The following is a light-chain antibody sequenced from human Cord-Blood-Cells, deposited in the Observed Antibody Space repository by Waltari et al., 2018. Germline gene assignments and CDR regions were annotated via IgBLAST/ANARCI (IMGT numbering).Light chain of an antibody. CDR1: QSVLYSSNNKNY. CDR3: QQYYSTPWT. V-gene: IGKV4-1*01. CDR2: WAS. J-gene: IGKJ1*01. Sequence: NCKSSQSVLYSSNNKNYLAWYQQKPGQPPKLLIYWASTRESGVPDRFSGSGSGTDFTLTISSLQAEDVAVYYCQQYYSTPWTFGQGTKVEIK.